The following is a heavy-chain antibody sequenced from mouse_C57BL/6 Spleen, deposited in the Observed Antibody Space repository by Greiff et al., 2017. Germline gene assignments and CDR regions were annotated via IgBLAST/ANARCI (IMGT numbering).Heavy chain of an antibody. J-gene: IGHJ3*01. D-gene: IGHD1-1*01. CDR3: TREGGSTFAY. CDR1: GYTFTDYE. Sequence: QVQLKQSGAELVRPGASVTLSCKASGYTFTDYEMHWVKQTPVHGLEWIGAIDPETGGTAYNQKFKGKAILTADKSSSTAYMELRSLTSEDSAVYYCTREGGSTFAYWGQGTLVTVSA. V-gene: IGHV1-15*01. CDR2: IDPETGGT.